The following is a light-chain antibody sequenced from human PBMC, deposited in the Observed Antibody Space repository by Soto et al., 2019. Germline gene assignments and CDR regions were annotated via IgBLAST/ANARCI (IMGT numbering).Light chain of an antibody. CDR2: EVT. V-gene: IGLV2-8*01. CDR1: SGDVGGYDY. J-gene: IGLJ1*01. CDR3: SSYAGSDKPYV. Sequence: QSVLPQPPSASGSPGQSVTISCTGTSGDVGGYDYVSWYQQHPGKAPKLMIYEVTKRPLGVPDRFSGSKSGNTASLTVSGLQDEDEADYYCSSYAGSDKPYVFGPGTKVTVL.